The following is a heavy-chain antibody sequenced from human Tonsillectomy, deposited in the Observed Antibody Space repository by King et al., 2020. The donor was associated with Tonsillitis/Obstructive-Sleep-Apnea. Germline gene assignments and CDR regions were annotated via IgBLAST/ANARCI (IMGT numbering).Heavy chain of an antibody. Sequence: VKLVESGGGLVQPGGSLRLSCAASGFTFSNYWVYWVRQAPGKGLEWVANIKQDGSEKYYVDSVKGRFTISRDNAKNSLYLQMNSLRAEDTAVYYCARDKAGGWYFDLWGRGTLVTVSS. CDR1: GFTFSNYW. V-gene: IGHV3-7*03. CDR2: IKQDGSEK. J-gene: IGHJ2*01. CDR3: ARDKAGGWYFDL. D-gene: IGHD3-10*01.